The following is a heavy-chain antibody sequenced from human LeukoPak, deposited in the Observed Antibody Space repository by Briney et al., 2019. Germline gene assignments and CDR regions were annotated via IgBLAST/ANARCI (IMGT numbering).Heavy chain of an antibody. CDR1: GYTFTSYG. CDR3: VWSGYFDGMDV. J-gene: IGHJ6*02. CDR2: FNAYMGNT. V-gene: IGHV1-18*01. D-gene: IGHD3-3*01. Sequence: GAAAKVSCKASGYTFTSYGISWVRQAPGQGFDWMGWFNAYMGNTNDAQKLQGRVTMTTDTSTSTAYMELRSLRSDDTAVYYCVWSGYFDGMDVWGQGTTVTVS.